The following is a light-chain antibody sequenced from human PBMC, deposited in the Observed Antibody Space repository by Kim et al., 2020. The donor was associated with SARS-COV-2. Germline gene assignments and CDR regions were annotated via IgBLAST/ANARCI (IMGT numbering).Light chain of an antibody. Sequence: EIVLTQSPGTLSLSPGERATLSCRASQTVTSNYLAWYQQKPGHAPRLLIYGASSRATGISDRFSGSGSGTDFTLTISRLEPEDFAVYYCQQYGSSPATFGQGTKVDIK. CDR2: GAS. CDR1: QTVTSNY. V-gene: IGKV3-20*01. J-gene: IGKJ1*01. CDR3: QQYGSSPAT.